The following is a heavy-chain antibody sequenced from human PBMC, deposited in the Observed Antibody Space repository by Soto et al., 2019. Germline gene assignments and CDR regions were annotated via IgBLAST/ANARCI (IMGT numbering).Heavy chain of an antibody. J-gene: IGHJ4*02. D-gene: IGHD6-19*01. CDR3: ARALYSSGWATFDY. Sequence: SETLSLTCTVSGGSISSYYLSWIRQPPGKGLEWIGYIYYSGSTNYNPSLKSRVTISVDTSKNQFSLKLSSVTAADTAVYYCARALYSSGWATFDYWGQGTLVTVS. CDR1: GGSISSYY. V-gene: IGHV4-59*01. CDR2: IYYSGST.